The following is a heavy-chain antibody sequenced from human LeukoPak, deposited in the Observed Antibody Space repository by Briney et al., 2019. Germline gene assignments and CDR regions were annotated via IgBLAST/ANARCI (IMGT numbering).Heavy chain of an antibody. J-gene: IGHJ5*02. Sequence: GGSLRLSCAASGFTFSSYSMNWVRQAPGKGLEWVSYTSSSSSSTIYYADSVKGRFTISRDNAKNSLYLQMNSLRAEDTAVYYCAREQVVVVPAAGFDPWGQGTLVTVSS. CDR3: AREQVVVVPAAGFDP. D-gene: IGHD2-2*01. CDR1: GFTFSSYS. CDR2: TSSSSSSTI. V-gene: IGHV3-48*01.